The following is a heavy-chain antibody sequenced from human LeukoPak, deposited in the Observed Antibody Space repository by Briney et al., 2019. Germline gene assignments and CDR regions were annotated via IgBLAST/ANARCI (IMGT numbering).Heavy chain of an antibody. D-gene: IGHD3-10*01. J-gene: IGHJ3*02. Sequence: SETLSLTCTVPGGSMNSYYWSWIRQPPGKGLEWIAYMYYTGSTNYNPSLRSQVTISVDTSKNQFSLKLSSVTAADTAVYYCARVKGSGSYFAFDIWGQGTMVTVSS. V-gene: IGHV4-59*01. CDR1: GGSMNSYY. CDR2: MYYTGST. CDR3: ARVKGSGSYFAFDI.